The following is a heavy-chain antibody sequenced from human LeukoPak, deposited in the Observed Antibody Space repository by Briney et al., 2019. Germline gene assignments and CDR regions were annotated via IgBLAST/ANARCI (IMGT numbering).Heavy chain of an antibody. J-gene: IGHJ4*02. D-gene: IGHD6-19*01. V-gene: IGHV3-48*02. CDR1: GFTLSDHI. Sequence: GLSLRLSCVASGFTLSDHIMNWVRQAPGNGLEWVSYISSGGSTIYYADSVKRRFNISRDNAKNSLYLQMNSLRDEDTAVYYCVRDNSSGWYYFDYWGQGTLVTVSS. CDR2: ISSGGSTI. CDR3: VRDNSSGWYYFDY.